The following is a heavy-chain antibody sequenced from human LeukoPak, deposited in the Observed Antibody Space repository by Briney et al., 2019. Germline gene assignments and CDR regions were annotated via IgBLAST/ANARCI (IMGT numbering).Heavy chain of an antibody. CDR3: AKGGSSAWYYFDY. V-gene: IGHV3-30*18. CDR2: ISHDGSDK. Sequence: PGGSLRLSCAASGFTFSSYGMHWVRQAPGKGLEWVAAISHDGSDKYYADSVKGRFPISRDNSKNTLYLQMNSLRAEDTAVYYCAKGGSSAWYYFDYWGQGTLVTVSS. CDR1: GFTFSSYG. J-gene: IGHJ4*02. D-gene: IGHD6-19*01.